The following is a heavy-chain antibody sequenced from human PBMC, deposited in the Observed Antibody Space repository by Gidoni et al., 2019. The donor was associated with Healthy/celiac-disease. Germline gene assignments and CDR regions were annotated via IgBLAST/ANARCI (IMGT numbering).Heavy chain of an antibody. V-gene: IGHV4-34*01. J-gene: IGHJ4*02. CDR1: GGSFSGYY. CDR3: AREEQGCFDY. CDR2: INHTGST. Sequence: QVQLQQWCAGLLKPSETLSLTCAVYGGSFSGYYWSWIRQSPGKGLEWIGEINHTGSTNYNPSLKSRVTISVDTSKNQFSLMLSSVTAADTAVYYCAREEQGCFDYWGQGPLVTVSS. D-gene: IGHD1-1*01.